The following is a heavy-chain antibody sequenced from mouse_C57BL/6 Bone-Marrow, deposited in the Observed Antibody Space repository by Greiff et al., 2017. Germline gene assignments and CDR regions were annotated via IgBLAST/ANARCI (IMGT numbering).Heavy chain of an antibody. CDR1: GFRFNTYA. Sequence: VQRVESGGGLVQPKGSLKLSCAASGFRFNTYAMNWVRQAPGKGLEWVARIRSKSNNYATYYADSVKDRFTISRDDSESMLYLQMNNLKTEDTAMYYCVRAGYDYAWFAYWGQGTLVTVSA. CDR2: IRSKSNNYAT. CDR3: VRAGYDYAWFAY. D-gene: IGHD2-4*01. J-gene: IGHJ3*01. V-gene: IGHV10-1*01.